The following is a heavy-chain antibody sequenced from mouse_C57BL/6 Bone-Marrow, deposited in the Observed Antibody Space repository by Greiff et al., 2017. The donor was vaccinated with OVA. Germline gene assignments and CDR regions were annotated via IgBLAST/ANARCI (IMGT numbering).Heavy chain of an antibody. Sequence: EVKLVESGPELVKPGASVKMSCKASGYTFTDYNMHWVKQSHGKSLEWIGYINPNNGGTSYNQKFKGKATLTVNKSSSTAYMELRSLTSEDSAVYYCANDGCYYYAMDYWGQGTSVTVSS. J-gene: IGHJ4*01. D-gene: IGHD2-3*01. CDR1: GYTFTDYN. CDR2: INPNNGGT. CDR3: ANDGCYYYAMDY. V-gene: IGHV1-22*01.